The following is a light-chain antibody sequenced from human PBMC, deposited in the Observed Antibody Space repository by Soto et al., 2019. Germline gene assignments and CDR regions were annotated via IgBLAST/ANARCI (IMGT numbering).Light chain of an antibody. V-gene: IGKV3-20*01. Sequence: EIVLTQSPGTLSLSPGERATLSCRASQSVSSSYLAWYQQKPGQAPRLLIYDASNRATGIPARFSGSGSGTDFTLTISSLQPEDVATYYCQNFDSAPQTFGQGTKVDI. J-gene: IGKJ1*01. CDR1: QSVSSSY. CDR3: QNFDSAPQT. CDR2: DAS.